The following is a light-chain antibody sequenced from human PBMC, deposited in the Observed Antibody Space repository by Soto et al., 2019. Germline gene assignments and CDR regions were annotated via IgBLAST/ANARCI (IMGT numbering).Light chain of an antibody. Sequence: DIQMTQSPSSLSASVGDRVTITCRASQSISRNLNWYQQKPGTAPKLLMLGASTLQSGVPSRFSGSGSGTDFTLTFRSLQPEDFATYYCQQSYSSPPTFGQGTKVDIK. V-gene: IGKV1-39*01. CDR2: GAS. CDR1: QSISRN. J-gene: IGKJ1*01. CDR3: QQSYSSPPT.